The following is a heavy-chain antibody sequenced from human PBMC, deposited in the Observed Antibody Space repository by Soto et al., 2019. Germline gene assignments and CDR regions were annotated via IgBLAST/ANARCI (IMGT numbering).Heavy chain of an antibody. J-gene: IGHJ5*02. Sequence: ASVKVSCKASRYTFTSYGISWVRQAPGQGLEWMGWISAYNGNTNYAQKLQGRVTMTTDTSTSTAYMELRSLRSDDTAVYYCARVVVQLERLRKSWFDPWGQGTLVTVSS. V-gene: IGHV1-18*01. CDR3: ARVVVQLERLRKSWFDP. CDR2: ISAYNGNT. CDR1: RYTFTSYG. D-gene: IGHD1-1*01.